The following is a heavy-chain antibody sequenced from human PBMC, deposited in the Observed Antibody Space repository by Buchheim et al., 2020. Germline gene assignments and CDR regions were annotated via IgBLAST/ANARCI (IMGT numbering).Heavy chain of an antibody. CDR3: ARGRGFYGIGY. CDR1: GFIFSDYY. D-gene: IGHD4-17*01. J-gene: IGHJ4*02. V-gene: IGHV3-11*01. CDR2: ISSTGNII. Sequence: QVQLVESGGGLVKPGGSLRLSCAVSGFIFSDYYMTWIRQAPGKGLEWVSSISSTGNIIYYADSMKGRFTTSRANAKNSLHLQMNSLRVEDTAVYYCARGRGFYGIGYWGEGTL.